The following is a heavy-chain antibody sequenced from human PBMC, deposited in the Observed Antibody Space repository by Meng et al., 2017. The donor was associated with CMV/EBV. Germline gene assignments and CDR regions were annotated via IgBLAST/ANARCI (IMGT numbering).Heavy chain of an antibody. V-gene: IGHV4-30-4*08. CDR2: IYYSGST. CDR1: GGSISRGDYY. CDR3: ARVGRTSCYDY. Sequence: QGQLQEPGPALVKPSQTLSLTCTVSGGSISRGDYYWSWIRQPPGKGLEWIGYIYYSGSTYYNPSLKSRVTISVDTSKNQFSLKLSSVTAADTAVYYCARVGRTSCYDYWGQGTLVTVSS. J-gene: IGHJ4*02. D-gene: IGHD2-2*01.